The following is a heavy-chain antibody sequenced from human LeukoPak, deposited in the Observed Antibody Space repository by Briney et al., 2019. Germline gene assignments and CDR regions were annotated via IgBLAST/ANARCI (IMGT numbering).Heavy chain of an antibody. CDR3: ARGQWLPVFDF. D-gene: IGHD3-22*01. V-gene: IGHV4-59*01. CDR1: GGFNTHYY. CDR2: IYHSGST. Sequence: SETLSLTCSVSGGFNTHYYWTWIRRPPGKELEWIGYIYHSGSTKYNPSLKSRVTISVDTSKNHFSLKLSSVTAADTAVYYCARGQWLPVFDFWGQGTLVTVSS. J-gene: IGHJ4*02.